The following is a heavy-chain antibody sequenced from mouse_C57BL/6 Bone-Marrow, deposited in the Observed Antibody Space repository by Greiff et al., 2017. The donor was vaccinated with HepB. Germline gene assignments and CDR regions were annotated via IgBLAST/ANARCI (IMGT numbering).Heavy chain of an antibody. CDR2: IDPENGDT. CDR3: TTGIYDGSSYAMDY. J-gene: IGHJ4*01. D-gene: IGHD2-3*01. Sequence: VQLQQSGAELVRPGASVKLSCTASGFNIKDDYMHWVKQRPEQGLEWIGWIDPENGDTEYASKFQGKATITADTSSNTAYLQLSSLTSEDTAVYYCTTGIYDGSSYAMDYWGQGTSVPVSP. CDR1: GFNIKDDY. V-gene: IGHV14-4*01.